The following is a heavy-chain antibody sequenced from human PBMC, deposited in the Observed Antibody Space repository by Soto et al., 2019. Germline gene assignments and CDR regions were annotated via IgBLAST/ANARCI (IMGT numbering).Heavy chain of an antibody. Sequence: SSETLSLTCAVSGGSFRGYFWSWIRQSPDKGLEWIGEINDSGSTYYNPSFKSRLTISVDTSKSQISLTLTSVTAADSAVYYCQGGDFWGQGTRVTFSS. J-gene: IGHJ4*02. CDR3: QGGDF. D-gene: IGHD3-16*01. CDR2: INDSGST. CDR1: GGSFRGYF. V-gene: IGHV4-34*01.